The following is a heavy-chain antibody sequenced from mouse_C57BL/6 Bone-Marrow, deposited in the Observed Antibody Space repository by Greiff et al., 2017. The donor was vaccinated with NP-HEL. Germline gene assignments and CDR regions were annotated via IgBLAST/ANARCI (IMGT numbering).Heavy chain of an antibody. CDR3: ARPFYGYDGFAY. CDR2: ISDGGSYT. V-gene: IGHV5-4*03. Sequence: EVMLVESGGGLVKPGGSLKLSCAASGFTFSSYAMSWVRQTPEKRLEWVATISDGGSYTYYPDNVKGRFTISRDNAKNNLYLQMSHLKSEDTAMYYWARPFYGYDGFAYWGQGTLVTVSA. CDR1: GFTFSSYA. J-gene: IGHJ3*01. D-gene: IGHD2-9*01.